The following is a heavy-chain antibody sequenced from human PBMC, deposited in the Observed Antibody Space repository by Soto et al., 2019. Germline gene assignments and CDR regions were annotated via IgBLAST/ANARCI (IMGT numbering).Heavy chain of an antibody. V-gene: IGHV5-51*01. CDR3: ARHGVHGNGGYYYGMDV. CDR1: GYSFTSYW. D-gene: IGHD1-1*01. Sequence: GESLKISCKGSGYSFTSYWIGWVRQMPGKGLEWMGIIYPGDSDTRYSPSFQGQVAISADKSISTAYLQWSSLKASDTAMYYCARHGVHGNGGYYYGMDVWGQGTTVTVSS. CDR2: IYPGDSDT. J-gene: IGHJ6*02.